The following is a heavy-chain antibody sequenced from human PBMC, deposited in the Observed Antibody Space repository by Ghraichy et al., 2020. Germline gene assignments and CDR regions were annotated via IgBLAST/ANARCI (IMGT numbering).Heavy chain of an antibody. CDR3: ARGSRVVRFYYYDGMDV. V-gene: IGHV3-48*02. Sequence: GESLNISCVGSGLTLSTYSMNWVRQASGKGLEWVSYITSSSRTKSYADSVKGRFTISRDNAQDSLYLQINNLRDEDTAIYYCARGSRVVRFYYYDGMDVWGQGTTVTVSS. CDR1: GLTLSTYS. D-gene: IGHD4-23*01. J-gene: IGHJ6*02. CDR2: ITSSSRTK.